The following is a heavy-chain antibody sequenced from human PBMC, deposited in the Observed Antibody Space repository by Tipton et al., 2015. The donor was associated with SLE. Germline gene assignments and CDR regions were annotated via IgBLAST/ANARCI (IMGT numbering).Heavy chain of an antibody. J-gene: IGHJ3*02. Sequence: TLSLTCTVSGGSISSSSYYWSWIRQPPGKGLEWIGEINHSGSTNYNPSLKSRVTISVDTSKNQFSLKLSSVTAADTAVYYCASGEVDTAMDDAFDIWGQGTMVTVSS. D-gene: IGHD5-18*01. CDR2: INHSGST. CDR3: ASGEVDTAMDDAFDI. V-gene: IGHV4-39*07. CDR1: GGSISSSSYY.